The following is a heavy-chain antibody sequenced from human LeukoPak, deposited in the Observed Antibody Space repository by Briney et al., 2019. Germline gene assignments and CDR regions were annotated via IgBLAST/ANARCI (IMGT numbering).Heavy chain of an antibody. Sequence: GGTLRLSCAASGFTFSSYAMHWVRQAPGKGLEWVAVISYDGSNKYYADSVKGRFTISRDNSKNTLYLQMNSLRAEDTAVYYCAKAVRLLLDYWGQGTLVTVSS. CDR2: ISYDGSNK. CDR1: GFTFSSYA. V-gene: IGHV3-30*04. D-gene: IGHD4-17*01. J-gene: IGHJ4*02. CDR3: AKAVRLLLDY.